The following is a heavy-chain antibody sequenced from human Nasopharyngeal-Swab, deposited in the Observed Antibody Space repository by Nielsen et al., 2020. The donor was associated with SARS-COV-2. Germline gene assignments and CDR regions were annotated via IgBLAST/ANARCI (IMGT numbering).Heavy chain of an antibody. D-gene: IGHD4-11*01. CDR2: IYPGDADS. J-gene: IGHJ4*02. CDR3: ARGGDYSRTHFDY. Sequence: GESPKISCKGSEYSLSNYWIGWVRQMPGKGLEWMGIIYPGDADSRYTPSFQGQVTITADTSISTAYLQWSSLKASDTAIYYCARGGDYSRTHFDYWGQGTLVTVSS. CDR1: EYSLSNYW. V-gene: IGHV5-51*01.